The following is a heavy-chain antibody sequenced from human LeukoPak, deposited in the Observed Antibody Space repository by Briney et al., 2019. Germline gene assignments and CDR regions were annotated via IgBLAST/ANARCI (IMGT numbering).Heavy chain of an antibody. CDR3: ARDKYRPSAPLGGTTPPNFDS. CDR1: GYTFTSYG. Sequence: GASVKVSXKASGYTFTSYGIGWVRQAPGQGPEWMGWISSYNGKTNYAQKLQGRVTMTRDTSTSTAYMELRSRRSHDSGVYYCARDKYRPSAPLGGTTPPNFDSRGQGTLVTVSS. D-gene: IGHD4-11*01. V-gene: IGHV1-18*01. CDR2: ISSYNGKT. J-gene: IGHJ4*02.